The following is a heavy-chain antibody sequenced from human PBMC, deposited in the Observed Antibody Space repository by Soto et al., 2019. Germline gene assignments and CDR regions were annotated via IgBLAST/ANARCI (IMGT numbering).Heavy chain of an antibody. CDR3: ARMGESSSPPPYGMDV. V-gene: IGHV4-34*01. D-gene: IGHD6-6*01. CDR2: INHSGST. CDR1: GGSFSGYY. J-gene: IGHJ6*02. Sequence: SETLSLTCAVYGGSFSGYYWSWIRQPPWKGLEWIGEINHSGSTNYNPSLKSRVTISVDTSKNQFSLKLSSVTAADTAVYYCARMGESSSPPPYGMDVWGQGTTVTVSS.